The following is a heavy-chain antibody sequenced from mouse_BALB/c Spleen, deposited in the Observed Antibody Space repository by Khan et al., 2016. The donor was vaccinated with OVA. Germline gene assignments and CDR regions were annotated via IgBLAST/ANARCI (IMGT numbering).Heavy chain of an antibody. V-gene: IGHV9-3-1*01. J-gene: IGHJ1*01. CDR2: INTYTGEP. CDR3: VRSASYWCLDV. CDR1: GYTFTNYG. Sequence: QIQLVQSGPELKKPGETVKISCKASGYTFTNYGMNWVKQAPGKGLKWMGWINTYTGEPTYADDFKGRFAFSLETSANTAYLQINNLKNEDTATXFCVRSASYWCLDVWGAGTMVTVSS. D-gene: IGHD6-1*01.